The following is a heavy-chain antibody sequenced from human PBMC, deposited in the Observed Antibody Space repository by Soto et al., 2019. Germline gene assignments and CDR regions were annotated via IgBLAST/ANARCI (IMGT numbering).Heavy chain of an antibody. CDR2: IKQDGSEK. Sequence: GGSLRLSCAASGFTFGSYWMSWVRQAPGKGLEWVANIKQDGSEKYYVDSVKGRFTISRDNAKNSLYLQMNSLRAEDTAVYYCASAHRWGQGALVTVPS. V-gene: IGHV3-7*05. CDR1: GFTFGSYW. CDR3: ASAHR. J-gene: IGHJ4*02.